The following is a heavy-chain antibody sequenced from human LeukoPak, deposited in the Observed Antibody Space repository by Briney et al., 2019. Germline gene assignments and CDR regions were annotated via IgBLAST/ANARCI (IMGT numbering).Heavy chain of an antibody. J-gene: IGHJ3*02. CDR1: GGSISSYY. CDR2: ISSSGSTI. V-gene: IGHV3-11*01. Sequence: LSLTCTVSGGSISSYYWSWIRQAPGKGLEWVSYISSSGSTIYYADSVKGRFTISRDNAKNSLYLQMNSLRAEDTAVYYCARGLDDQGAFDIWGQGTMVTVSS. D-gene: IGHD1-1*01. CDR3: ARGLDDQGAFDI.